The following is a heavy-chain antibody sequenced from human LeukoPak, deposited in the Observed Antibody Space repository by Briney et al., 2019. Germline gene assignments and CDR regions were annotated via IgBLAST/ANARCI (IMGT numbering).Heavy chain of an antibody. J-gene: IGHJ4*02. V-gene: IGHV1-69*05. Sequence: SVKVSCKASGDTFSSYAISWVRQAPGQGLEWMGGIIPIFGTANYAQKFQGRVTITTDESTSTAYMELSSLRSEDTAVYYCASPSGWDFGWLPHLDYWGQGTLVTVSS. CDR1: GDTFSSYA. D-gene: IGHD3-9*01. CDR3: ASPSGWDFGWLPHLDY. CDR2: IIPIFGTA.